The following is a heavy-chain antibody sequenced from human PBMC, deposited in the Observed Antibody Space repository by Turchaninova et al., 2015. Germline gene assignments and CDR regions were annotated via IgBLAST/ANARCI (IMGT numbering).Heavy chain of an antibody. CDR2: VVTTFPVLSPT. V-gene: IGHV3-23*05. CDR3: AKDVSKLIGMLPVHFLES. J-gene: IGHJ4*02. CDR1: CFTFYKYA. Sequence: ILFLSPFCFTFYKYAMRWVRQAPGKGLEWVASVVTTFPVLSPTFYADSVKGRFTVSRDNSNRMVYLHLHGLRAEDTAIYYCAKDVSKLIGMLPVHFLESWGRGTLVTVSS. D-gene: IGHD2/OR15-2a*01.